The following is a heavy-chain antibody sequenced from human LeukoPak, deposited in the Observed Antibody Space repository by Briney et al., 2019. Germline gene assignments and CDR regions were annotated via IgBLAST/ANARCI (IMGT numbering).Heavy chain of an antibody. J-gene: IGHJ6*03. CDR3: ARVDRYHFYLDV. CDR1: GGTFSTYS. Sequence: GASVTVSCKASGGTFSTYSVTWVRQAPGQGLEWMGGIIPIFSTPNYAQKFQGRVKVTTDDATGTAYMELSSLMSEDTAIYYCARVDRYHFYLDVWGKGTPVTVSS. CDR2: IIPIFSTP. V-gene: IGHV1-69*05.